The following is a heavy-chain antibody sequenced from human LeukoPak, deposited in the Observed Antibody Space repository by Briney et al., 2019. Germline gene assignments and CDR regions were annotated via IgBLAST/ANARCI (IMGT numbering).Heavy chain of an antibody. CDR1: GGSISSSSYY. CDR2: IFYSGNT. D-gene: IGHD6-19*01. CDR3: ARIEQWLPL. J-gene: IGHJ3*01. Sequence: SETLSLTCTVSGGSISSSSYYWVWLRQPPGMGLEWNGSIFYSGNTHYNPTLKRRATISVDTNQNQFYLKLSSVTAADTAVYHCARIEQWLPLWAQGTMDTVSS. V-gene: IGHV4-39*01.